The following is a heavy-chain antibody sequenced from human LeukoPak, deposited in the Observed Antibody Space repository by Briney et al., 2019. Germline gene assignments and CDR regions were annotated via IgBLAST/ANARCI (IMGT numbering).Heavy chain of an antibody. Sequence: SVKVSCKASGGTFSSYAISWVRQAPGQGLELMGGIIPIFGTANYAQKFQGRVTITTDESTSTAYMELSSLRSEDTAVYYCARSRQLLYYYYYYMDVWGKGTTVTVSS. CDR3: ARSRQLLYYYYYYMDV. V-gene: IGHV1-69*05. J-gene: IGHJ6*03. D-gene: IGHD2-2*01. CDR1: GGTFSSYA. CDR2: IIPIFGTA.